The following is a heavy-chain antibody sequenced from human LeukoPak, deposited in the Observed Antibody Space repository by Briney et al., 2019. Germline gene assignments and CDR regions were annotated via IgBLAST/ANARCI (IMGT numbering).Heavy chain of an antibody. D-gene: IGHD3-10*01. V-gene: IGHV1-69*04. CDR2: IIPILGIA. CDR3: ARSGSFRVTMVRGVTGALDY. Sequence: ASVKVSCKASGGTFSSYAISWVRQAPGQGLEWMGRIIPILGIANYAQKFQGRVTITADKSTSTAYMELSSLRSEDTAVYYCARSGSFRVTMVRGVTGALDYWGQGTLVTVSS. J-gene: IGHJ4*02. CDR1: GGTFSSYA.